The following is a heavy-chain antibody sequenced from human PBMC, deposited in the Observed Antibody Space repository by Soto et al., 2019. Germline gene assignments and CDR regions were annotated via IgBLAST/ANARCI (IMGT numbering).Heavy chain of an antibody. Sequence: KPSETLSLTCTVSLGSVNTADYFWAWIRQPPGKGLEFIGSIHSSGGTFYSPSLKSRVSISIDKSKNHFSLRLTSVTAGDTAVYFCASVVVGATRQSGSDHWGQGTLVTVSS. D-gene: IGHD2-15*01. CDR1: LGSVNTADYF. CDR2: IHSSGGT. J-gene: IGHJ4*02. CDR3: ASVVVGATRQSGSDH. V-gene: IGHV4-39*02.